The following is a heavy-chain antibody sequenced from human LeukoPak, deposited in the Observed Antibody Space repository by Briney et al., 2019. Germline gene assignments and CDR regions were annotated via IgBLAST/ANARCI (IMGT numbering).Heavy chain of an antibody. CDR1: GGSISSSDR. D-gene: IGHD4/OR15-4a*01. J-gene: IGHJ4*02. CDR3: AREGASRYFDY. CDR2: IFLSGST. V-gene: IGHV4-4*02. Sequence: PSETLSLTCTVSGGSISSSDRWSLVRQPPGKGLEWIGQIFLSGSTNYNPSLKSRVTISVDKSKNQFSLKLTSVTAADTALYYCAREGASRYFDYWGQGNLVTVSS.